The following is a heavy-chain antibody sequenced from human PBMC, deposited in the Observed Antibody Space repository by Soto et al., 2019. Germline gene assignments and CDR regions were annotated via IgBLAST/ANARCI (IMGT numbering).Heavy chain of an antibody. D-gene: IGHD6-13*01. V-gene: IGHV3-11*01. CDR2: ITSSGSTI. CDR1: GFSFSVYS. Sequence: QVQLVESGGGLVKPGGSLRLSCAASGFSFSVYSMNWIRQAPGKGLEWISYITSSGSTIYYADSVRGRFTISRDNAKNSLYLQMNSLRAEDAAGYYWVREGGAIAAAGTFDYWGQGTLVTVSS. CDR3: VREGGAIAAAGTFDY. J-gene: IGHJ4*02.